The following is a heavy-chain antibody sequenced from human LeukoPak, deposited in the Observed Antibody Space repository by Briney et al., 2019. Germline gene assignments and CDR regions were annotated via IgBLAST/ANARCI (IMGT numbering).Heavy chain of an antibody. V-gene: IGHV3-23*01. CDR1: GGSISSSSYY. CDR3: AKGSNSVRGVITPPSWFDP. D-gene: IGHD3-10*01. Sequence: ETLSLTCTVSGGSISSSSYYWGWIRQPPGKGLEWVSAISGSGGSTYYADSVKGRFTISRDNSKNTLYLQMNSLRAEDTAVYYCAKGSNSVRGVITPPSWFDPWGQGTLVTVSS. J-gene: IGHJ5*02. CDR2: ISGSGGST.